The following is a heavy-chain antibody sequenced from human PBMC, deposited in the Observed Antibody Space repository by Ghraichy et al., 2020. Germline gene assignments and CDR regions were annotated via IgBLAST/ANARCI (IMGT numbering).Heavy chain of an antibody. J-gene: IGHJ4*02. CDR2: IYYSGST. CDR1: GGSISSYY. V-gene: IGHV4-59*01. CDR3: ARYRRGTAMVFDY. Sequence: SETLSLTCTVSGGSISSYYWSWIRQPPGKGLEWIGYIYYSGSTNYNPSLKSRVTISVDTSKNQFSLKLSSVTAADTAVYYCARYRRGTAMVFDYWGQGTLVTVSS. D-gene: IGHD5-18*01.